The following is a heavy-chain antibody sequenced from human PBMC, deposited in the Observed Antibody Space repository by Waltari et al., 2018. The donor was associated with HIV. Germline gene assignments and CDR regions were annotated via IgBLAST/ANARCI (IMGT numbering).Heavy chain of an antibody. Sequence: QVQLVQSGAEVKKPGASVKVSCTASGSTFPSYDINWVRQATGPGLEWMGWMNPNSGDTGYAQKFQGRITMTSNTSISTVYMELSSLTSEETAVYYCVRAAIYSRGCFDYWGQGTLVTVSS. J-gene: IGHJ4*02. CDR1: GSTFPSYD. D-gene: IGHD6-19*01. CDR2: MNPNSGDT. CDR3: VRAAIYSRGCFDY. V-gene: IGHV1-8*01.